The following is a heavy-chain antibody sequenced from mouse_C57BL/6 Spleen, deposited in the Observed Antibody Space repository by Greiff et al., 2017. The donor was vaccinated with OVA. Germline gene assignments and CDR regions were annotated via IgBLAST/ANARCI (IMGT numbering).Heavy chain of an antibody. Sequence: VKLVESGAELVKPGASVKISCKASGYAFSSYWMNWVKQRPGKGLEWIGQIYPGDGDTNYNGKFKGKATLTADKSSSTAYMQLSSLTSEDSAVYFCARAYYSNGFDYWGQGTTLTVSS. J-gene: IGHJ2*01. D-gene: IGHD2-5*01. V-gene: IGHV1-80*01. CDR2: IYPGDGDT. CDR3: ARAYYSNGFDY. CDR1: GYAFSSYW.